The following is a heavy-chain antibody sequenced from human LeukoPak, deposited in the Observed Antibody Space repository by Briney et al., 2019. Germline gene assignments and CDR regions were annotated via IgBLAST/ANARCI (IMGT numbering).Heavy chain of an antibody. CDR3: STLGDTVTTTSPFDY. CDR2: TSSSDAGT. Sequence: GGSLRLSCAALGFPLSSYAMSWVRQAPGKGLEWFSATSSSDAGTYHADSVRGRFTISRDNAKNSLYLQMDSLRAEDTAVYYCSTLGDTVTTTSPFDYWGQGALVTVSS. D-gene: IGHD4-17*01. J-gene: IGHJ4*02. CDR1: GFPLSSYA. V-gene: IGHV3-23*01.